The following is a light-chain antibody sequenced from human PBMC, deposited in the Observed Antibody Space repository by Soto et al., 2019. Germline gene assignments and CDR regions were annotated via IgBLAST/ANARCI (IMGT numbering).Light chain of an antibody. J-gene: IGKJ4*01. CDR2: AAS. CDR1: QSIHIH. V-gene: IGKV1-39*01. CDR3: QQSDTVPLT. Sequence: DIQMTQSPSSLSASVGDRVTITCRASQSIHIHLNWYQQKPGKAPKFLIYAASSLQSGVPSRFSDSGSGTDFTLTISNLQPEDFGTYYCQQSDTVPLTFGGGTKVEIK.